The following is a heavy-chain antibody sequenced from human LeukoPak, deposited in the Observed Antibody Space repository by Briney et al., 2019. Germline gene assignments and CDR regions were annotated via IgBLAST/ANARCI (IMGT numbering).Heavy chain of an antibody. V-gene: IGHV3-23*01. CDR1: GFTFSSYG. D-gene: IGHD6-19*01. J-gene: IGHJ4*02. CDR3: AKDGRYSSGWYYFDY. CDR2: ISGSGGST. Sequence: PGGSLRLSCAASGFTFSSYGMHWVRQAPGKGLEWVSAISGSGGSTYYADSVKGRFTISRDNSKNTLYLQMNSLRAEDTAVYYCAKDGRYSSGWYYFDYWGQGTLVTVSS.